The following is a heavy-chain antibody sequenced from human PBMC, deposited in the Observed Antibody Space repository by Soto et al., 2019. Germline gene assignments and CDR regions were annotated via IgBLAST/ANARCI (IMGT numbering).Heavy chain of an antibody. CDR3: ATGSFTSTGGRIGYHYNAMDV. V-gene: IGHV1-69*13. Sequence: SVKVSCKSSGVTFSSHSINWVRQAPGQGLEWMGGIIPIFGPANFAKKFQGRVTITADESTTTAYMELSSLTSEDTAVYYCATGSFTSTGGRIGYHYNAMDVWGQGTTVTVSS. D-gene: IGHD1-1*01. J-gene: IGHJ6*02. CDR1: GVTFSSHS. CDR2: IIPIFGPA.